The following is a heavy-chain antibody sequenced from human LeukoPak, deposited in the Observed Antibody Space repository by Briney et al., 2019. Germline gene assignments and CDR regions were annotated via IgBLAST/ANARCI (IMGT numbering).Heavy chain of an antibody. D-gene: IGHD3-16*01. CDR3: ARRVLSDAFDI. Sequence: VSLKISSKGSGYSFNTYRNRCARQMPGKDLERREIIYPGNSDTRYNLTFKGQVSISADKSISTAYLQWTSLKASDTAMYYCARRVLSDAFDIRGQGIMVTVSS. J-gene: IGHJ3*02. CDR2: IYPGNSDT. V-gene: IGHV5-51*01. CDR1: GYSFNTYR.